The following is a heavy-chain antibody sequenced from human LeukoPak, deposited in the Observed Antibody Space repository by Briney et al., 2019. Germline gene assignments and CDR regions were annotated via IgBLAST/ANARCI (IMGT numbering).Heavy chain of an antibody. V-gene: IGHV4-59*08. CDR1: GDSISNFY. Sequence: PSETLSLTCSVSGDSISNFYWSWIRQPPGKGLEWIGSFYYTGSTYYNPSLKSRVTISVDTSKNQFSLRLSSVTAADTAFYYCVRPGIVGATAFDYWGQGTLVTVSS. CDR3: VRPGIVGATAFDY. J-gene: IGHJ4*02. CDR2: FYYTGST. D-gene: IGHD1-26*01.